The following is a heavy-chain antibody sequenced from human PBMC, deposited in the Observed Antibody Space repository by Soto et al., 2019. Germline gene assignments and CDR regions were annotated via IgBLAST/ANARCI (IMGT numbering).Heavy chain of an antibody. Sequence: GGSLRLSCAASGFTFSDYYMSWIRQAPGKGLEWVSYISSSSSYTNYAHSVKGRFTISRDNAKNSLYLQMNSLRAEDTAVYYCAREHVYCSSTSCYLYGMDVWGQGTTVTVSS. J-gene: IGHJ6*02. CDR3: AREHVYCSSTSCYLYGMDV. CDR1: GFTFSDYY. D-gene: IGHD2-2*01. V-gene: IGHV3-11*06. CDR2: ISSSSSYT.